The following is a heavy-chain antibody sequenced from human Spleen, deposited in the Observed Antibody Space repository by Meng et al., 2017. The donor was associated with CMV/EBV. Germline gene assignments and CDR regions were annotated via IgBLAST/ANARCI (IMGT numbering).Heavy chain of an antibody. J-gene: IGHJ5*02. CDR1: GYSFTSYW. Sequence: GESLKISCKGSGYSFTSYWIAWVRQMPGKGLEWMGIIYPGDSDTTYSSSFQGQVTISADKSISTTYLQWSSLKASDTAMYYCARQLDTRTWDNWFDPWGQGTLVTVSS. D-gene: IGHD2-2*01. CDR2: IYPGDSDT. V-gene: IGHV5-51*01. CDR3: ARQLDTRTWDNWFDP.